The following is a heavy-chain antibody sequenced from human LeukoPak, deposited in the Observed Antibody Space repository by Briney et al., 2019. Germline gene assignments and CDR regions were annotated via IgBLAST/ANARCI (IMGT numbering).Heavy chain of an antibody. CDR1: GFTFSDYS. J-gene: IGHJ4*02. V-gene: IGHV3-NL1*01. CDR3: AREIAVAAHFDY. CDR2: IYSIYGGGST. Sequence: GGSLRLSCAASGFTFSDYSMNWVRQAPGKGLEWVSLIYSIYGGGSTFYADSVKGRFTISRDNSKNTLFLQMNSLRPEDTAVYYCAREIAVAAHFDYWGQGTLVTVSS. D-gene: IGHD6-19*01.